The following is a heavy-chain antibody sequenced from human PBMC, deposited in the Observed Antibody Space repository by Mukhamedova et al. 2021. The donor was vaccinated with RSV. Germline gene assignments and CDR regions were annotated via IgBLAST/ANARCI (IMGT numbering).Heavy chain of an antibody. CDR2: IIPIFGTA. V-gene: IGHV1-69*15. J-gene: IGHJ3*02. Sequence: VRQAPGQGLEWMGRIIPIFGTANYAQKFQGRVTITADESTSTAYMELSSLRSEDTAVYYCASTTLSTVVVPAGAFDIWGQGTMV. D-gene: IGHD2-2*01. CDR3: ASTTLSTVVVPAGAFDI.